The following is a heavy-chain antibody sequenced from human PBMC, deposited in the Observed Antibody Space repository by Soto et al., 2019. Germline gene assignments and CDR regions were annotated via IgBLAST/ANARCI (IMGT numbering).Heavy chain of an antibody. D-gene: IGHD3-10*01. CDR1: GYTLTELS. V-gene: IGHV1-24*01. J-gene: IGHJ4*02. CDR3: ATDLRGSGSYGY. Sequence: QVQLVQSGAEVKKPGGSVKVSCKVSGYTLTELSMHWVRQAPGKGLEWMGGFDPEDGETIYAQKFQGRVTMTEDTSTDTAYMELSSLRAEDTAVYYCATDLRGSGSYGYWGQGTLVTVSS. CDR2: FDPEDGET.